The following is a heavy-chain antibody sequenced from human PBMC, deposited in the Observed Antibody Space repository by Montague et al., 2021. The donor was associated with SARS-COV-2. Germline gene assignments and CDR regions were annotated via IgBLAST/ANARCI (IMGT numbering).Heavy chain of an antibody. J-gene: IGHJ5*02. Sequence: TLSLTCTVSGGSISSYYWSWIRQPPGKGLEWIGYIYYSGSTNYNPSLKSRVTISVDTSKNQFSLKLSSVTAADTAVYFCAREDRWNWFDPWGQGVLVTVSS. V-gene: IGHV4-59*13. CDR2: IYYSGST. CDR1: GGSISSYY. CDR3: AREDRWNWFDP. D-gene: IGHD5-24*01.